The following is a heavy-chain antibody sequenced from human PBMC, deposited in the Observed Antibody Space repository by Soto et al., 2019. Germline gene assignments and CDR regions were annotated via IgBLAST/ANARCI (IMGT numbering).Heavy chain of an antibody. CDR3: ARGPSPLAY. Sequence: QVQLQQSGPGLLKPSQTLSLTCAVSGDSVSSNSAAWNWIRQSPSRGLEWLGRTYYRSRWYSDYAESVKSRITINADTSTNQFSLPLTSVTPQDTAVYYCARGPSPLAYWGRGTVVTVSS. V-gene: IGHV6-1*01. D-gene: IGHD6-6*01. CDR2: TYYRSRWYS. J-gene: IGHJ4*02. CDR1: GDSVSSNSAA.